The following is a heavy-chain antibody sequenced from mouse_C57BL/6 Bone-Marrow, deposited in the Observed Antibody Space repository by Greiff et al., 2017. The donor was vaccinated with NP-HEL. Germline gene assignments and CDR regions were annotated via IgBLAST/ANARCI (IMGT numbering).Heavy chain of an antibody. Sequence: EVQLQESGGGLVQPKGSLKLSCAASGFSFNTYAMNWVRQAPGKGLEWVARIRSKSNNYATYYADSVKDRFTISRDDSESMLYLQMNNLKTEDTAMYYCVSYYYGSSYWAMDYWGQGTSVTVSS. CDR2: IRSKSNNYAT. J-gene: IGHJ4*01. CDR3: VSYYYGSSYWAMDY. D-gene: IGHD1-1*01. V-gene: IGHV10-1*01. CDR1: GFSFNTYA.